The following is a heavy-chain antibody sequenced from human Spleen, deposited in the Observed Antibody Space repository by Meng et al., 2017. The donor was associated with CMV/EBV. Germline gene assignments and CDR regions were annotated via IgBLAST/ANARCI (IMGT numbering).Heavy chain of an antibody. CDR1: GYSFSGYY. Sequence: ASVKVSCKTSGYSFSGYYIHWVRQAPGQGLEWMGWINPYTGGTNSAQKFRGRVTMTGDASINTAYMALNRLTIDDTAIYYCARSYCSTTTCYRGEGEFDFWGQGTLVTVSS. V-gene: IGHV1-2*02. CDR2: INPYTGGT. D-gene: IGHD2-2*02. CDR3: ARSYCSTTTCYRGEGEFDF. J-gene: IGHJ4*02.